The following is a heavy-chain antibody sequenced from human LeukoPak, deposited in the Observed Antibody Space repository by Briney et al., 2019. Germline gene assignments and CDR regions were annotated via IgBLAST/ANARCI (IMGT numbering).Heavy chain of an antibody. V-gene: IGHV7-4-1*02. CDR1: GYTFTGYY. CDR2: INTNTGNP. D-gene: IGHD3-10*01. CDR3: ARGPSITVVRGGQWYYYMDV. J-gene: IGHJ6*03. Sequence: ASVKVSCKASGYTFTGYYMHWVRQAPGQGLEWMGWINTNTGNPTYAQGFTGRFVFSLDTSVSTAYLQISSLKAEDTAVYYCARGPSITVVRGGQWYYYMDVWGKGTTVTISS.